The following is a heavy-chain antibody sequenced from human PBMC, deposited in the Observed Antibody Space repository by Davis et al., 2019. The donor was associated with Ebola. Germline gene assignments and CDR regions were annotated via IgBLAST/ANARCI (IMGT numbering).Heavy chain of an antibody. CDR2: ISGDGGST. CDR3: AKGFAVALFYYYYGMDV. Sequence: GESLKISCAASGFTFDDYAMHWVRQAPGKGLEWVSLISGDGGSTYYVDSVKGRFTISRDNSKNSLYLQMNSLRTEDTALYYCAKGFAVALFYYYYGMDVWGQGTTVTVSS. CDR1: GFTFDDYA. J-gene: IGHJ6*02. V-gene: IGHV3-43*02. D-gene: IGHD6-19*01.